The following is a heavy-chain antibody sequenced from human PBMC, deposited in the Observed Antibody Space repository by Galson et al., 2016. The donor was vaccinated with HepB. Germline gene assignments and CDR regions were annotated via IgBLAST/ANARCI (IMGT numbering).Heavy chain of an antibody. J-gene: IGHJ4*02. Sequence: SETLSLTCTASGGSMSSYYWSWIRQPPGKGLEWIGYIYSTGSTNYHPSLKSRITMSVDTSKSQFPLNLSSVTAADTAVYYCVRGHYDSSGYYPFWGPGTLVTVSS. CDR2: IYSTGST. D-gene: IGHD3-22*01. V-gene: IGHV4-59*01. CDR1: GGSMSSYY. CDR3: VRGHYDSSGYYPF.